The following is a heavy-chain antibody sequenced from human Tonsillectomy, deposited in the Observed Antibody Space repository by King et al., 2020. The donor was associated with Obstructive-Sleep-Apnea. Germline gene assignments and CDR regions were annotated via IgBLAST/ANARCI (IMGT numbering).Heavy chain of an antibody. CDR3: ARGKGSSYYYYLYGMDV. D-gene: IGHD6-6*01. V-gene: IGHV4-59*01. CDR2: IYYSGST. Sequence: QLQESGPGLVKPSETLSLTCTVSGGSISSYYWSWIRQPPGKGLEWIGYIYYSGSTDYNPSLKSRVTISVDTSKNQFSLKLTSVSAADTAVYYCARGKGSSYYYYLYGMDVWGQGTTVTVSS. J-gene: IGHJ6*02. CDR1: GGSISSYY.